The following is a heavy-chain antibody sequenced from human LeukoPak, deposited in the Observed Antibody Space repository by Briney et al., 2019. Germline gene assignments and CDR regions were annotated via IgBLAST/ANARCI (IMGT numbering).Heavy chain of an antibody. CDR2: INHSGST. J-gene: IGHJ5*02. CDR3: AREGGYYGFWSGYKGAPYNWFDP. Sequence: SETLSLTCAVYGGSFSGYYWSWIRQPPGKGLEWIGEINHSGSTNYNPSLKSRVTISVDTSKNQFSLKLSSVTAADTAVYYCAREGGYYGFWSGYKGAPYNWFDPWGQGTLVTVSS. V-gene: IGHV4-34*01. CDR1: GGSFSGYY. D-gene: IGHD3-3*01.